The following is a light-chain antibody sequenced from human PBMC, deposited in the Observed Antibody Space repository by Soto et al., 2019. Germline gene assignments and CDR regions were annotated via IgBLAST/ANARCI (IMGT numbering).Light chain of an antibody. Sequence: QSALTQPASVSGSPGQSITISCTGTSSDVGSYNLVSWYQQHPGKAPKFMIYEGSKRPLGVSNRFSGSKSGNPASLTISGLQAEHAADYCCCSYAGSSTHVFGTGTKFTFL. CDR2: EGS. J-gene: IGLJ1*01. CDR1: SSDVGSYNL. V-gene: IGLV2-23*01. CDR3: CSYAGSSTHV.